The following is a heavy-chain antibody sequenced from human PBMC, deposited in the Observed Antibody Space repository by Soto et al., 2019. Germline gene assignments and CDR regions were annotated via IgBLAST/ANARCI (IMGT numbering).Heavy chain of an antibody. Sequence: PVGSLRLSCAASGFTFSSYEMNWVRQAPGKGLEWVSYISSSGSTIYYADSVKGRFTISRDNAKNSLYLQMNSLRAEDTAVYYCARAPNLDYYYYYGMDVWGQGTTVTVSS. CDR2: ISSSGSTI. V-gene: IGHV3-48*03. J-gene: IGHJ6*02. CDR3: ARAPNLDYYYYYGMDV. CDR1: GFTFSSYE.